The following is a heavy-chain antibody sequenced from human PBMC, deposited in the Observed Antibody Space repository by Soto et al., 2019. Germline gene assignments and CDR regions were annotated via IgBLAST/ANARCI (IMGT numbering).Heavy chain of an antibody. Sequence: EVQLVESGGGLVQPGGSLRLSCAASGFTVSSNYMSWVRQAPGKGLEWVSVIYSGGSTYYADSVKGRFTISRHNSKNTLYLQMNRLRAEDKAVYYWARATEVRGHDACDIWGQGTMVTVSS. D-gene: IGHD4-17*01. CDR3: ARATEVRGHDACDI. V-gene: IGHV3-53*04. J-gene: IGHJ3*02. CDR2: IYSGGST. CDR1: GFTVSSNY.